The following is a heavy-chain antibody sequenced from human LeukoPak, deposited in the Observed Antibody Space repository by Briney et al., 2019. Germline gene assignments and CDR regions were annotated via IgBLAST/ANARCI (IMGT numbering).Heavy chain of an antibody. CDR2: VIDNGSGT. J-gene: IGHJ4*02. V-gene: IGHV3-23*01. CDR3: ARSRKDTWYFDY. CDR1: GFTFSSYD. Sequence: PGGSLRLSCAASGFTFSSYDMTWVRQAPGKGLAWVSSVIDNGSGTTHADSVNGRFTISRDNSKNTLYLQMHSLTAEDTAIYYCARSRKDTWYFDYWGQGTLVTVSS.